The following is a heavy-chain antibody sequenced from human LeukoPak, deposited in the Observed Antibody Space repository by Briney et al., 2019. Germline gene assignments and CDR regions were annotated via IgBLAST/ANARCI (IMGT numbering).Heavy chain of an antibody. CDR2: ISSSSSYT. Sequence: LSLTCTVSGGSISSSNYYWGWIRQPPGKGLEWVSYISSSSSYTNYADSVKGRFTISRDNAKNSLYLQMNSLRAEDTAVYYCARAGRVSRPHDAFDIWGQGTMVTVSS. D-gene: IGHD3-10*01. V-gene: IGHV3-11*03. CDR1: GGSISSSNYY. J-gene: IGHJ3*02. CDR3: ARAGRVSRPHDAFDI.